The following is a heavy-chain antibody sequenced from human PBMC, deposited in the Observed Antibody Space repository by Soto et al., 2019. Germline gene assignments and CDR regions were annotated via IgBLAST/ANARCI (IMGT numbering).Heavy chain of an antibody. CDR3: ARYKLDHGEKAGIDY. Sequence: QVQLQESGPGLVKPSQTLSLTCTVSGGSISSGGYYWSWIRQHPGKGLEWIGYIYYSGSTYYNPSLKRRVTISVDTSKNQFSLKLSSVTAADTAVYYCARYKLDHGEKAGIDYWGQGTLVTVSS. CDR2: IYYSGST. D-gene: IGHD6-19*01. V-gene: IGHV4-31*03. CDR1: GGSISSGGYY. J-gene: IGHJ4*02.